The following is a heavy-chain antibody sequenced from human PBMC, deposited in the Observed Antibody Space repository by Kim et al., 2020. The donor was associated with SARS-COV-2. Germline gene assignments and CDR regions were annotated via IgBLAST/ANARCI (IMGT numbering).Heavy chain of an antibody. CDR2: IRGSGGST. V-gene: IGHV3-23*01. D-gene: IGHD3-22*01. J-gene: IGHJ1*01. Sequence: GGSLRLSCAASGFTFSSYAMSWVRQAPGKGLEWVSAIRGSGGSTYYADSVKGRFTISRDNSTNTLYLQMNSLGAEDTAVYYCAKRGYYYDTGAYSHAEYFQHWGRGTLVTVSS. CDR3: AKRGYYYDTGAYSHAEYFQH. CDR1: GFTFSSYA.